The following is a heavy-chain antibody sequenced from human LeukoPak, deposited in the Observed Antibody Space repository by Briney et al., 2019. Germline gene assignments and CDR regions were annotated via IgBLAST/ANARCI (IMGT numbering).Heavy chain of an antibody. V-gene: IGHV3-73*01. J-gene: IGHJ5*02. CDR3: TSRGYGGPLGGLDP. D-gene: IGHD4-23*01. Sequence: PGGSLRLSCAASGFTFSGSAMHWVRQASGEGLEWVGRIRSKANSYATAYAASVKGRFTISRDDSKNTAYLQMNSLKTEDTAVYYCTSRGYGGPLGGLDPWGQGTLVTVSS. CDR1: GFTFSGSA. CDR2: IRSKANSYAT.